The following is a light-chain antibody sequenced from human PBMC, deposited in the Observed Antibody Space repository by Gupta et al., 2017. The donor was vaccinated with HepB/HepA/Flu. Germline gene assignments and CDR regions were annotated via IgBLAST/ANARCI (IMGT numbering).Light chain of an antibody. CDR1: QSINSF. J-gene: IGKJ5*01. Sequence: DIQMTQSPSSLSASVGDRVTITCRASQSINSFLSWYQQKPGKAPKLLIYATSSLQSGVPARFSGSRSGTDFTLTISMLQPEDFATYYCQQSDSTPITFGQGTRLEIK. CDR3: QQSDSTPIT. CDR2: ATS. V-gene: IGKV1-39*01.